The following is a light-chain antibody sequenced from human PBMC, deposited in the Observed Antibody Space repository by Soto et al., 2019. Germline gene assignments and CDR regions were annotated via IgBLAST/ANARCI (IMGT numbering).Light chain of an antibody. CDR3: CSYAGSDILI. CDR2: DVT. CDR1: SGDVGGHDF. V-gene: IGLV2-11*01. Sequence: QSALTQPRSVSGSPGQSVTISCTGISGDVGGHDFVSWYQQHPGKAPKLILYDVTKRPSGVPDRFSGSKSGNTASLTISGLQAEDEADYDCCSYAGSDILIFGGGTKLTVL. J-gene: IGLJ2*01.